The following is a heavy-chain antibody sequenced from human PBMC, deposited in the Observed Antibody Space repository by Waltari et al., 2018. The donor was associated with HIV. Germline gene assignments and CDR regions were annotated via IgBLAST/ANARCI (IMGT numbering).Heavy chain of an antibody. V-gene: IGHV3-43*01. Sequence: EVQLVESGGVVVQPGGSLRLSCVASGFTFDDYTMHWVRQAPGKGLEWVSLISWDGGSTYYADSVKGRFTISRDNSKNSLYLQMNILRTEDTALYYCAKDIGGYDSFYYYYGMDVWGQGTTVTVSS. J-gene: IGHJ6*02. D-gene: IGHD5-12*01. CDR1: GFTFDDYT. CDR3: AKDIGGYDSFYYYYGMDV. CDR2: ISWDGGST.